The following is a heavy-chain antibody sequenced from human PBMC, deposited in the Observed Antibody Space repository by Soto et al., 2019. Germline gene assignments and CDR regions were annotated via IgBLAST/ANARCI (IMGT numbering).Heavy chain of an antibody. CDR3: ARICVEAAGLYSPLMHYFEY. D-gene: IGHD6-13*01. J-gene: IGHJ4*02. V-gene: IGHV3-30-3*01. CDR2: ISYDGSNK. CDR1: GFTFSSYA. Sequence: QVQLVESGGGVVQPGRSLRLSCAASGFTFSSYAMHWVRQAPGKGLEWVAVISYDGSNKYYADSVKGRYTISRDNSKNTLYLQMNSLKAEDTVVYECARICVEAAGLYSPLMHYFEYWGQGTLVTVSS.